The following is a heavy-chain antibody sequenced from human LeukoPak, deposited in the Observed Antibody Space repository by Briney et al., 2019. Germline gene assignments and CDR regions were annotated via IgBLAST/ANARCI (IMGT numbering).Heavy chain of an antibody. J-gene: IGHJ4*02. D-gene: IGHD4-17*01. CDR1: GFTFSSYA. V-gene: IGHV3-23*01. CDR2: ISGSGGST. Sequence: GGSLRLSCAASGFTFSSYAMNWVRQAPGKGLEWVSAISGSGGSTYYTDSVKGRFTISRDNSKNTLYLQMNRLRAEDTAVYYCANQLNDYGDYYLDYWGQGTLVTVSS. CDR3: ANQLNDYGDYYLDY.